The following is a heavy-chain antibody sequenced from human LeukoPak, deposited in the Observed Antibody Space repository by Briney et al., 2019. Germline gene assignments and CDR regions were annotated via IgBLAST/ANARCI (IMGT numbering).Heavy chain of an antibody. CDR3: ARRGYGAYIFDY. D-gene: IGHD4-17*01. CDR1: CGSFGGYY. CDR2: IYYTGRA. Sequence: SETLSLTCTVSCGSFGGYYWTWIRQPPGKGLEWIVYIYYTGRANYNPSLKSRVTLSVDTSMNQISLRLSSGTPADPAVSYCARRGYGAYIFDYWGQGTLVTVSS. V-gene: IGHV4-59*01. J-gene: IGHJ4*02.